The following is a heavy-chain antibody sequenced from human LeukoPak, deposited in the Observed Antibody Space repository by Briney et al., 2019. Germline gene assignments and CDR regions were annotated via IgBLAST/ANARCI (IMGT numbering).Heavy chain of an antibody. CDR3: ARGRDFWSGYFHREKWFDR. CDR1: GFPFSSYG. V-gene: IGHV3-33*01. CDR2: IWYDGSNK. D-gene: IGHD3-3*01. J-gene: IGHJ5*02. Sequence: GGSLRLSCAASGFPFSSYGMHWVRQAPGKGLEWVAVIWYDGSNKYYEDSVKGRLTISSDNSKHTLYLQMNSLRAEDTAVYYCARGRDFWSGYFHREKWFDRWGEAALVSVCS.